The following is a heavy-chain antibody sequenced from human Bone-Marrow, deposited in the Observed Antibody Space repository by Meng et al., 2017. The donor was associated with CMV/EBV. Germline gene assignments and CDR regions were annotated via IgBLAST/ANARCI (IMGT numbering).Heavy chain of an antibody. D-gene: IGHD6-19*01. V-gene: IGHV3-30*04. Sequence: GESLKISCAASGFTFSSYAMHWVRQAPGKGLEWVAVISYDGSNKYYADSVKGRFTISRDNSKNTLYLQMNSLRAEDTAVYYCARDPSGEYYFDYWGQGTLVTGSS. CDR3: ARDPSGEYYFDY. CDR1: GFTFSSYA. J-gene: IGHJ4*02. CDR2: ISYDGSNK.